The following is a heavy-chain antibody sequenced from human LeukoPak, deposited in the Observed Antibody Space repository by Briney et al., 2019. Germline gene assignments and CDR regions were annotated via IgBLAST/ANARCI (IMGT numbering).Heavy chain of an antibody. CDR2: ISSSGSTI. J-gene: IGHJ4*02. CDR1: GFTVSSNY. D-gene: IGHD2-2*01. V-gene: IGHV3-11*04. CDR3: ARDRHQLLFNPLDY. Sequence: GGSLRLSCAASGFTVSSNYMSWVRQAPGKGLEWVSYISSSGSTIYYADSVKGRFTISRDNAKNSLYLQMNSLRAEDTAVYYCARDRHQLLFNPLDYWGQGTLVTVSS.